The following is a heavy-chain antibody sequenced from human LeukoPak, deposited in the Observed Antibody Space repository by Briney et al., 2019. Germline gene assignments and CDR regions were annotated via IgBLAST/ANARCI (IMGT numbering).Heavy chain of an antibody. Sequence: GGALRLSCAASGFTFNSYAMSWVRLAPGTGLEGVSDISGGIGSTYYADSVTGRFSISRDNSKNTLYLQVNSLRAEDTAVYYCAKYAHYYSDSSAAYFDSWGQGTLVTVSS. CDR2: ISGGIGST. D-gene: IGHD3-22*01. CDR1: GFTFNSYA. J-gene: IGHJ4*02. V-gene: IGHV3-23*01. CDR3: AKYAHYYSDSSAAYFDS.